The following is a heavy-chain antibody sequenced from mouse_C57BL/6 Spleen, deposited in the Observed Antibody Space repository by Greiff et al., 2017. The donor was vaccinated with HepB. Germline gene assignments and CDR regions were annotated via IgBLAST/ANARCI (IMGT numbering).Heavy chain of an antibody. CDR2: INPNNGGT. V-gene: IGHV1-26*01. CDR1: GYTFTDYY. D-gene: IGHD1-1*01. CDR3: GRWGSGIDY. J-gene: IGHJ2*01. Sequence: EVKLQQSGPELVKPGASVKISCKASGYTFTDYYMNWVKQSHGKSLEWIGDINPNNGGTSYNQKFKGKATLTVDKASSTAYMELRSLTSEDSAVYYCGRWGSGIDYWGQGTTLTVSS.